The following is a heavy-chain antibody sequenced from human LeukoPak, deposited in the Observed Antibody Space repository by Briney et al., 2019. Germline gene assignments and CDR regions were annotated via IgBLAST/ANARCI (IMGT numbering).Heavy chain of an antibody. D-gene: IGHD4-23*01. V-gene: IGHV3-7*01. Sequence: GGSLRLSCAASAFTFSNYWMSWVRQAPGKGLEWVANMKEDGSEINYVDSAKGRFTISRDNAKNSLYLQMNSLRVDDTAVYYCARDRGYSTFDYWGQGTLVTVSS. CDR1: AFTFSNYW. J-gene: IGHJ4*02. CDR3: ARDRGYSTFDY. CDR2: MKEDGSEI.